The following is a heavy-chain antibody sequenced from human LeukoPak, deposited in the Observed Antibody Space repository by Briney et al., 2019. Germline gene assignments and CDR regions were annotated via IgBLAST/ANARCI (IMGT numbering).Heavy chain of an antibody. D-gene: IGHD2-15*01. J-gene: IGHJ3*02. CDR3: ARECGSCYAWDAFDI. CDR1: GFTFSSYW. CDR2: IKQDGSGK. Sequence: GGSLRLSCAASGFTFSSYWMSWVRQAPGKGLEWVANIKQDGSGKYYVDSVKGRFTISRDNAKNSLYLQMNSLRAEDTAVYYCARECGSCYAWDAFDIWGQGTMVTVSS. V-gene: IGHV3-7*01.